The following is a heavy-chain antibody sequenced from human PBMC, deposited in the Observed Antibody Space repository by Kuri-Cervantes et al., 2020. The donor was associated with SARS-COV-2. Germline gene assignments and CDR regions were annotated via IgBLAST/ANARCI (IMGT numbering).Heavy chain of an antibody. D-gene: IGHD6-19*01. CDR3: ARAGRAVAGTSDYYMDV. J-gene: IGHJ6*03. Sequence: GESLKISCAASRFTFSSYAMNWVRQAPGKGLEWVSGISGSAGNTYYADSVRGRFTISRDNSRSTLHLQMNSLRAEDTAVYYCARAGRAVAGTSDYYMDVWGTGTTVTVSS. CDR2: ISGSAGNT. V-gene: IGHV3-23*01. CDR1: RFTFSSYA.